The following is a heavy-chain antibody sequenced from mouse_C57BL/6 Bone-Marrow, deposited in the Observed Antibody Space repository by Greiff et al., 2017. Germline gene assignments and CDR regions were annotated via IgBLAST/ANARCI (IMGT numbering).Heavy chain of an antibody. D-gene: IGHD3-2*02. CDR2: IYPGDGDT. J-gene: IGHJ3*01. Sequence: VKLVESGPELVKPGASVKISCKASGYAFSSSWMNWVKQRPGKGLEWIGRIYPGDGDTNYNGKFKGKATLTADKSSSTAYMQLSSLTSEDSAVYFCARTLDSSGYGWFAYWGQGTLVTVSA. V-gene: IGHV1-82*01. CDR1: GYAFSSSW. CDR3: ARTLDSSGYGWFAY.